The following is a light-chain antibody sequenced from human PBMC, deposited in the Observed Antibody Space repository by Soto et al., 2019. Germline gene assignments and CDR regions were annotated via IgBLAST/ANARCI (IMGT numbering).Light chain of an antibody. CDR2: DAS. Sequence: DIQMTQSPSTLSASVGDRVTITCRASQSISSWLAWYQQKPGKAPKLLIYDASSLKSGVPSRFSGSGSGTDFTLTISSLQPDDFATYYCQQYNSYSPWTFGQGTKVEIK. J-gene: IGKJ1*01. V-gene: IGKV1-5*01. CDR1: QSISSW. CDR3: QQYNSYSPWT.